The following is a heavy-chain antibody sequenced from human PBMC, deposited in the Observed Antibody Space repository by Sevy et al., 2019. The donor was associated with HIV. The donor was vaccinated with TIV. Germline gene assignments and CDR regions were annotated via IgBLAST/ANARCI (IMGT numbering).Heavy chain of an antibody. D-gene: IGHD2-15*01. CDR1: GYTFTTYR. CDR3: ARAYCSGGRCYSLAF. J-gene: IGHJ4*02. V-gene: IGHV1-18*01. Sequence: VSVKVSCKVSGYTFTTYRITWVRQAPGQGLESMGWISPHNGDTYYAQKFQGRVTLITDTSTTTAYMELRSLRSDDTAIYYCARAYCSGGRCYSLAFWGQGTLVTVSS. CDR2: ISPHNGDT.